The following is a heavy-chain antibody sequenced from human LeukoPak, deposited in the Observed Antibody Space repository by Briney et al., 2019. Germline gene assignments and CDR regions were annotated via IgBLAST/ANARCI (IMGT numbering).Heavy chain of an antibody. V-gene: IGHV1-69*05. J-gene: IGHJ4*02. Sequence: ASVKVSCKASGGTFSSYAISWVRQAPGQGLEWMGGIIPIFGTANYAQKFQGRVTITTDESTSTAYMELSSLRSDDTAVYYCARGPMWGSGNYYIDYWGQGTLVTVAS. D-gene: IGHD3-10*01. CDR2: IIPIFGTA. CDR3: ARGPMWGSGNYYIDY. CDR1: GGTFSSYA.